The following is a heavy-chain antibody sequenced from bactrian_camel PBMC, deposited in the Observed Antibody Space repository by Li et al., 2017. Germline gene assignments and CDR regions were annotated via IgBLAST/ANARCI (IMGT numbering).Heavy chain of an antibody. Sequence: VQLVESGGGSVQTGGSLSLVCTASNYTDSGLAMGWFRQANEREGVAAIDSDASTSYADSVKGRFTISQDSAKKTLYLQMNNLKPEDTAMYYCEADPAPCTGSLIMEWEYNYMGQGTQVTVS. V-gene: IGHV3S57*01. CDR2: IDSDAST. CDR3: EADPAPCTGSLIMEWEYNY. CDR1: NYTDSGLA. J-gene: IGHJ4*01. D-gene: IGHD8*01.